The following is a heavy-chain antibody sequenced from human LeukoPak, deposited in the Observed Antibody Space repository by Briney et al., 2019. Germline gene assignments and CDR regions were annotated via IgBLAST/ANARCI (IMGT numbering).Heavy chain of an antibody. Sequence: APVKVSCKASGYTFTNYGISWVRQAPGQGLEWMGWISVYNGNTNYAQKLQGRVTMTTDTSTSTAYMELRSLRSDDTAVYYCARVGDGSGSYYNDQNWFDPWGQGTLVTVSS. V-gene: IGHV1-18*01. J-gene: IGHJ5*02. CDR2: ISVYNGNT. CDR1: GYTFTNYG. CDR3: ARVGDGSGSYYNDQNWFDP. D-gene: IGHD3-10*01.